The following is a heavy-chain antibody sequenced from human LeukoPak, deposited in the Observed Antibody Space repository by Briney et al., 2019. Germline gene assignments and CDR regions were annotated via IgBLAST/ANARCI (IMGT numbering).Heavy chain of an antibody. CDR2: IYYSGST. Sequence: PSETPSLTCTVSGGSISSGGYYWSWIRQHPGTGLEWIGYIYYSGSTYYNPSLKSRVTISVDTSKNQFSLKLSSVTAADTAVYYCAGEYQEGAFDIWGQGTMVTVSS. J-gene: IGHJ3*02. CDR1: GGSISSGGYY. D-gene: IGHD2-2*01. CDR3: AGEYQEGAFDI. V-gene: IGHV4-31*03.